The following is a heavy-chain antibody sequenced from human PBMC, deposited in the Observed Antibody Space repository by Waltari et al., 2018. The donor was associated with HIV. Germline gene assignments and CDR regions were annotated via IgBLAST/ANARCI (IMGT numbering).Heavy chain of an antibody. D-gene: IGHD6-13*01. J-gene: IGHJ4*02. Sequence: QVQLQESGPGLVKPSDTLSLTCAVSHFSISSGHYWGWIRQSPGKGLEWIGRVCKSGSTFYKPSFRSRVSISVDTSKNQFSLKLTSVTAADTAVYYCARQPAPDSTWFQIYFDYWGQGTVVTVSS. CDR1: HFSISSGHY. CDR2: VCKSGST. CDR3: ARQPAPDSTWFQIYFDY. V-gene: IGHV4-38-2*01.